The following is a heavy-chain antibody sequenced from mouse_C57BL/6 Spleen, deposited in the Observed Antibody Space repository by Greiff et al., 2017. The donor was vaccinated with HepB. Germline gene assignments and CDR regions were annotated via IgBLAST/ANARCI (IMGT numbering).Heavy chain of an antibody. V-gene: IGHV5-15*01. J-gene: IGHJ4*01. Sequence: EVKVVESGGGLVQPGGSLKLSCAASGFTFSDYGMAWVRQAPRKGLEWVAFICNLAYSIYYADTVTGRFTIPRENAKNTLYLEMSSLRSEDTAMYYCARVTTVAMDYWGQGTSVTVAS. D-gene: IGHD1-1*01. CDR2: ICNLAYSI. CDR3: ARVTTVAMDY. CDR1: GFTFSDYG.